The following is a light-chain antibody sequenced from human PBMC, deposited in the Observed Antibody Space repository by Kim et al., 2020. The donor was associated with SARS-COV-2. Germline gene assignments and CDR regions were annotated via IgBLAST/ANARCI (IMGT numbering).Light chain of an antibody. CDR1: TSDVGGYNY. J-gene: IGLJ3*02. CDR3: CSYAGSYSWV. CDR2: DVN. Sequence: GPAVTISCTGTTSDVGGYNYVSWYQQHPGKVPQVLIYDVNARPSGVSDRFSASKSGNTASLTISGLQADDEADYYCCSYAGSYSWVFGGGTQLTVL. V-gene: IGLV2-11*01.